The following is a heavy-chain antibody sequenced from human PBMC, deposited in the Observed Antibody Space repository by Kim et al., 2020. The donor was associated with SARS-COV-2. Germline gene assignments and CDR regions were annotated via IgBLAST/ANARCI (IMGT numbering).Heavy chain of an antibody. CDR3: ARGYWGAQSPGGSGSY. D-gene: IGHD3-10*01. CDR1: GFTFSSYW. J-gene: IGHJ4*02. Sequence: GGSLRLSCAAAGFTFSSYWMNWVRQAPGKGLEWVASIKQDGSEKYYVDSVKDRFTISRDNAKNSASLQMNSLRAEDTAMYYCARGYWGAQSPGGSGSYWGQGTLVTVAS. CDR2: IKQDGSEK. V-gene: IGHV3-7*01.